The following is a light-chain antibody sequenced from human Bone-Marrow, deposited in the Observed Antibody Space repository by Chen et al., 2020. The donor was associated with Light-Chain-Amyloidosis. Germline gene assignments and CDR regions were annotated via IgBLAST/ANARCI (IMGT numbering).Light chain of an antibody. Sequence: SYVLTQPYSLSVARGQTATSACGGNNIGSTSVHWYPQTPGQSPLLAVYDDSDRPSGIPERLSGSNSGNTATLTISRVEAGDEADYYCQVWDRSSDRPVFGGGTKLTVL. CDR3: QVWDRSSDRPV. CDR2: DDS. J-gene: IGLJ3*02. CDR1: NIGSTS. V-gene: IGLV3-21*02.